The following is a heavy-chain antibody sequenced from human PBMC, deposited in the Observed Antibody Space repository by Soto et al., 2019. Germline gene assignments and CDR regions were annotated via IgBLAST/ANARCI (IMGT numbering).Heavy chain of an antibody. CDR3: TTRSYYDSSGPPVDY. J-gene: IGHJ4*02. D-gene: IGHD3-22*01. CDR2: IKSKTDGGTT. V-gene: IGHV3-15*01. Sequence: LSLSYAASGFTFSNAWMSWVRQAPGKGLEWVGRIKSKTDGGTTDYAAPLKGRFTISRDDSKNTLYLKMNSLKTEDTAVYYCTTRSYYDSSGPPVDYWGQGTLVTVSS. CDR1: GFTFSNAW.